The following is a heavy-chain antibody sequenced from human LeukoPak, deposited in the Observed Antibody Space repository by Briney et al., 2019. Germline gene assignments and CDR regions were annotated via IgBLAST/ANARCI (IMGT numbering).Heavy chain of an antibody. Sequence: PGGSLRLSRAASGFTFSSYAMSWVRQAPGKGLEWVSAISGSGGSTYYADSVKGRFTISRDNSKNTLYLQMNSLRAEDTAVYYCAKETYGGDNWNPFDYWGQGTLVTVSS. V-gene: IGHV3-23*01. CDR2: ISGSGGST. D-gene: IGHD1-20*01. CDR1: GFTFSSYA. CDR3: AKETYGGDNWNPFDY. J-gene: IGHJ4*02.